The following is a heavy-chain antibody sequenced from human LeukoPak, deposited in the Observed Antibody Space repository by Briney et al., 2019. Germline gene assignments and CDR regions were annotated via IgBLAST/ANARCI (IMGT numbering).Heavy chain of an antibody. D-gene: IGHD3-22*01. CDR3: ARTGSGYTYYCYYMDV. CDR2: IYSSGAT. Sequence: KPSETLSLTCTVSGGSISSNYWSWIRQPAGKGLEWIGRIYSSGATQYNPSLESRVTMSLDTSKNQFSLKLTSVTAADTALYYCARTGSGYTYYCYYMDVWGKGTTVTVSS. V-gene: IGHV4-4*07. J-gene: IGHJ6*03. CDR1: GGSISSNY.